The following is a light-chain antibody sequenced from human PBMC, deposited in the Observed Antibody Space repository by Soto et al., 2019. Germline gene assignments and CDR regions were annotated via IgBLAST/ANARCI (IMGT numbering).Light chain of an antibody. J-gene: IGLJ2*01. V-gene: IGLV8-61*01. CDR2: RTN. CDR3: ALYMGSGIYV. Sequence: QAVVTQEPSFSVSPGGTVTLTCGLSSGSVSTSYYPSWYQQTPGRAPRTLMYRTNTRSSGVPDRLSGSILGNKAALTITGAQADDECDYYCALYMGSGIYVFGGGTKLTVL. CDR1: SGSVSTSYY.